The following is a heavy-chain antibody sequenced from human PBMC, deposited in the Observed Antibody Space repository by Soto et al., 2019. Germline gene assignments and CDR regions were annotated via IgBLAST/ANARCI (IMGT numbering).Heavy chain of an antibody. J-gene: IGHJ4*01. D-gene: IGHD6-19*01. CDR1: GYSISSGSD. Sequence: PSETQSFTCTVSGYSISSGSDWAWIRQPPGKGPEWIASIYHGGTTFYNPSLKSRITISVDTSNNQFPLKLTSVTAADTAVYYCARVHVMVVAGSTFDYWGHGTLVT. CDR3: ARVHVMVVAGSTFDY. V-gene: IGHV4-38-2*02. CDR2: IYHGGTT.